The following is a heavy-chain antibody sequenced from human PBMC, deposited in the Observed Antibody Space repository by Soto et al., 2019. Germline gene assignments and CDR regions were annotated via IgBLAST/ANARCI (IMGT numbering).Heavy chain of an antibody. Sequence: NPSETLSLTCTVSGGSITSGGYFWSWIRHYPGKGLEWIGYMYNSGNTDYTPSLKSRVTISLDTSKNRFSLRLSSVTAADTAVYYCARGAGTAYYYGMDVWGPGTTVTVSS. J-gene: IGHJ6*02. CDR2: MYNSGNT. V-gene: IGHV4-31*03. D-gene: IGHD1-1*01. CDR1: GGSITSGGYF. CDR3: ARGAGTAYYYGMDV.